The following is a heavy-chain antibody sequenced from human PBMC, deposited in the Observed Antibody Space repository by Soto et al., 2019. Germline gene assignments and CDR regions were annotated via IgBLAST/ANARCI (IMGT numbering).Heavy chain of an antibody. CDR2: MYHSGST. CDR1: GGSISSGGYS. D-gene: IGHD3-3*02. Sequence: SETLSLTCAVSGGSISSGGYSWSWIRQPPGKGLEWIGYMYHSGSTYYNPSLKSRVTISVDTSKNQFSLKLSSVTAADTAVYYCASPKIAFYNWFDPWGQGTLVTVSS. CDR3: ASPKIAFYNWFDP. V-gene: IGHV4-30-2*01. J-gene: IGHJ5*02.